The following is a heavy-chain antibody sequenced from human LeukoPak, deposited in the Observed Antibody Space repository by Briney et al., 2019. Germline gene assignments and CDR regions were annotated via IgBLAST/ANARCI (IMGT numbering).Heavy chain of an antibody. CDR2: ISGSGGST. CDR3: AKIPSHGYNYPFDY. D-gene: IGHD5-24*01. V-gene: IGHV3-23*01. J-gene: IGHJ4*02. CDR1: GFTFSSYA. Sequence: PGGSLRLSCAASGFTFSSYAMSWVRQAPGKGLEWVSAISGSGGSTYYADSVEGRFTISRDNSKNTLYLQMNSLRAEDTAVYYCAKIPSHGYNYPFDYWGQGTLVTVSS.